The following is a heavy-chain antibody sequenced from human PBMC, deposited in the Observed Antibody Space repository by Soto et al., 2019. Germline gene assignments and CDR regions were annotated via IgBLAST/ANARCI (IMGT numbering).Heavy chain of an antibody. V-gene: IGHV4-34*01. J-gene: IGHJ6*03. CDR3: GRGGGYYYYMDV. D-gene: IGHD3-10*01. CDR1: GGSFSGYY. CDR2: INHSGST. Sequence: SETLSLTCAVYGGSFSGYYWSWIRQPPGKGLEWIGEINHSGSTNYNPSLKSRVTISVDTSKNQFSLKLSSVTAADTAVYYCGRGGGYYYYMDVWGKGTTVTVSS.